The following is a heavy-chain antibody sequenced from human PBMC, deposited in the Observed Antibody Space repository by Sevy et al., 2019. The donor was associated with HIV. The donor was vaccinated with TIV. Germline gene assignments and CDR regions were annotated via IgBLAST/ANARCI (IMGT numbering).Heavy chain of an antibody. D-gene: IGHD2-15*01. CDR3: ARAYCSGGRCYSLAY. CDR1: GYTFTTYG. CDR2: VSARNGDT. V-gene: IGHV1-18*01. Sequence: ASVKVSCKASGYTFTTYGISWVRQAPGQGLELMGWVSARNGDTNYAQKFQGRVTMITDTSTSTAYMDLRSLRSNDTAIYYCARAYCSGGRCYSLAYWGQGTLVTVSS. J-gene: IGHJ4*02.